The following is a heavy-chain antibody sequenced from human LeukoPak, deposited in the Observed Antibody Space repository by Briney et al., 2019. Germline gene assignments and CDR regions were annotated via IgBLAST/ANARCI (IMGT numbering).Heavy chain of an antibody. V-gene: IGHV1-46*01. CDR3: ARGGGYCSSTSCYPLYYYGMDV. J-gene: IGHJ6*04. CDR2: INPSGGST. CDR1: GYTFTSYY. D-gene: IGHD2-2*01. Sequence: GASVKVSCKASGYTFTSYYMHWVRQAPGQGLEWMGIINPSGGSTSYAQKFQGRVTMTRDTSTSTVYMELSSLRSEDTAVYYCARGGGYCSSTSCYPLYYYGMDVWGKGTTVTVSS.